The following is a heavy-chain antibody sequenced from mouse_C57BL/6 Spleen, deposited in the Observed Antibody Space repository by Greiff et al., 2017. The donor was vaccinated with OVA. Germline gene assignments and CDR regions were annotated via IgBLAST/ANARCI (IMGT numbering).Heavy chain of an antibody. J-gene: IGHJ2*01. CDR2: IYPGDGDT. Sequence: VQLQQSGPELVKPGASVKISCKASGYAFSSSWMNWVKQRPGKGLEWIGRIYPGDGDTNYNGKFKGKATLTADKSSSTAYMQLSSLTSEDSAVYFCARPYSNLYFDYWGKGTTLTVSS. D-gene: IGHD2-5*01. CDR1: GYAFSSSW. V-gene: IGHV1-82*01. CDR3: ARPYSNLYFDY.